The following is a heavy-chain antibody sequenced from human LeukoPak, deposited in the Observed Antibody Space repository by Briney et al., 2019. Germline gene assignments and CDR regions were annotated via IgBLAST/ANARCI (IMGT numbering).Heavy chain of an antibody. D-gene: IGHD1-26*01. CDR1: GFTFTSYY. CDR2: ISPHSGGT. CDR3: ARVYRQYDGFDI. V-gene: IGHV1-2*02. Sequence: ASVRVSCKVFGFTFTSYYFHWVRQAPGQGLEYMGWISPHSGGTNYAPKFRGKVTMTSDTSTDTAYLEVDSLTSDDTAVYYCARVYRQYDGFDIWGQGTLVIVSS. J-gene: IGHJ3*02.